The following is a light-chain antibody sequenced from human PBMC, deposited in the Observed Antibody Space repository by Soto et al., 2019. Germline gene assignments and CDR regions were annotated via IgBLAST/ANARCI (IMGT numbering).Light chain of an antibody. CDR1: QSLSSN. V-gene: IGKV3-15*01. J-gene: IGKJ1*01. Sequence: EIVMTQSPATLSVSPGERATLSCRASQSLSSNLAWYQQKPGQAPRLLIYGASTRATGIPARFSGSGSGTEFTLTISSLQSEDFAVYYCQQYNNWPPWTFGQGTRWIS. CDR2: GAS. CDR3: QQYNNWPPWT.